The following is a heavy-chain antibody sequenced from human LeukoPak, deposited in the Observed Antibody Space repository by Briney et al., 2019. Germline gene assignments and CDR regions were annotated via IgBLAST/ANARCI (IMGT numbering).Heavy chain of an antibody. Sequence: SETLSLTCAVYGGSFSGYYWSWIRQPLGKGLEWIGEINHSGSTNYNPSLKSRVTISVDTSKNQFSLKLSSVTAADTAVYYCARSDYGDYEGQYYFDYWGQGTLVTVSS. CDR1: GGSFSGYY. D-gene: IGHD4-17*01. CDR2: INHSGST. J-gene: IGHJ4*02. V-gene: IGHV4-34*01. CDR3: ARSDYGDYEGQYYFDY.